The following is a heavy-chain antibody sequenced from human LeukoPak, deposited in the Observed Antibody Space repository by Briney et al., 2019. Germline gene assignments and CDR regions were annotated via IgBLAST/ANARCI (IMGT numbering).Heavy chain of an antibody. V-gene: IGHV3-30*02. CDR2: MRVDGTDI. CDR3: AKDGVLYYDSWSGYSPQYYYMDV. Sequence: GGSLRLSCAASGFTFTNDFMTWVRQAPGKGLEWVANMRVDGTDIHYADSVKGRFTISRDNSIDTVHLQLNNLRAEDTGVYYCAKDGVLYYDSWSGYSPQYYYMDVWGEGTTVTVSS. CDR1: GFTFTNDF. D-gene: IGHD3-3*01. J-gene: IGHJ6*03.